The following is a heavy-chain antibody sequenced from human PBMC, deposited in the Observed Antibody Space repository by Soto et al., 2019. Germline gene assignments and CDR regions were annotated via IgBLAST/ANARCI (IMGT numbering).Heavy chain of an antibody. V-gene: IGHV3-74*01. CDR2: VKSDGST. Sequence: EVQLVESGGGLVQPGGSLRLSCAASGFTFSTYWMHWVRQIPGKGLEWVSRVKSDGSTYYADPVKGRFTISRDNAWNTVYLQMNRLRAEDTALYYWARALKNYYGRDVWGQGTTVPVSS. CDR3: ARALKNYYGRDV. J-gene: IGHJ6*02. CDR1: GFTFSTYW.